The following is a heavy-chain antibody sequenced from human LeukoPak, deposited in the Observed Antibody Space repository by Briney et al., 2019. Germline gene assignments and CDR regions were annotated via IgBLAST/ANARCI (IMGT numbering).Heavy chain of an antibody. J-gene: IGHJ4*02. CDR1: GFTFSSYA. CDR2: ISGSGGST. D-gene: IGHD3-22*01. CDR3: AKDPWYYYDSSANFDY. Sequence: GGSLSLSCAASGFTFSSYAMSWVRPAPGKGLEWVSAISGSGGSTYYADSVKGRFTISRDNSKNTLYLQMNSLRAEDTAVYYCAKDPWYYYDSSANFDYWGQGTLVTVSS. V-gene: IGHV3-23*01.